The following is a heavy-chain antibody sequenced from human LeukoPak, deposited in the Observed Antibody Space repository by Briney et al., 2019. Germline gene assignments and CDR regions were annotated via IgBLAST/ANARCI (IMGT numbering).Heavy chain of an antibody. CDR3: ARDRGSYSDY. Sequence: QPGGSLRLSCAASGFTVSSNYMSWVRQAPGKGLEWGSVIYSGGSTYYADSVKGRFTISRDNSKNTLHLQMNSLRAEDTAVYYCARDRGSYSDYWGQGTLVTVSS. CDR1: GFTVSSNY. J-gene: IGHJ4*02. D-gene: IGHD1-26*01. CDR2: IYSGGST. V-gene: IGHV3-53*01.